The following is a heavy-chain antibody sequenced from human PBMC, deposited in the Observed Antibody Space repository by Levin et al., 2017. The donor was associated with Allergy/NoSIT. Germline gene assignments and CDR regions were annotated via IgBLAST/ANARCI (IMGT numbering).Heavy chain of an antibody. CDR3: AKDTGGTYSGIYYLVGYFGY. J-gene: IGHJ4*02. D-gene: IGHD1-26*01. CDR2: ISSWSTTI. CDR1: GFTLSSYS. V-gene: IGHV3-48*02. Sequence: GGSLRLSCTASGFTLSSYSMNWVRQAPGKGLEWISYISSWSTTIHYADSVKGRFTISRDNAKNSLYLQMNSLRDEDTAVYYCAKDTGGTYSGIYYLVGYFGYWGQGSLLTVSS.